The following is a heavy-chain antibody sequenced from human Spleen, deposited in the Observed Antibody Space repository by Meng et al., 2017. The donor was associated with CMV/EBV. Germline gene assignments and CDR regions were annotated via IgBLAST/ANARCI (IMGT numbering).Heavy chain of an antibody. CDR3: AREKLGYCSSTACFSGYFDY. CDR2: SIPFLGKA. D-gene: IGHD2-2*01. V-gene: IGHV1-69*04. CDR1: FRSYA. Sequence: FRSYAITWVRQAPGQGLEWMGRSIPFLGKANYAQTFQARVTITADKSTGTAYMELSSLRSEDTAVYYCAREKLGYCSSTACFSGYFDYWGQGSLVTVSS. J-gene: IGHJ4*02.